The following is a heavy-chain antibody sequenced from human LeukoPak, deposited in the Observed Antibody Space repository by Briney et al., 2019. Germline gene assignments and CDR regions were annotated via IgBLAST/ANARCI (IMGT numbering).Heavy chain of an antibody. CDR2: IYGSRST. Sequence: SGGSLRLSCAASGFTVSGNHMSWVPQAPGKGLEWVSVIYGSRSTYYADSLNGRFTISRDDSKNTLYPQMNSLRAEDTAVYYCARGSLLRYFDWPDWGQGTLVTVSS. D-gene: IGHD3-9*01. V-gene: IGHV3-53*01. CDR1: GFTVSGNH. CDR3: ARGSLLRYFDWPD. J-gene: IGHJ4*02.